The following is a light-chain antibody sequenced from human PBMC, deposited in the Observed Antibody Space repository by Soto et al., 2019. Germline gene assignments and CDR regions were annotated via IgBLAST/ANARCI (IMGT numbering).Light chain of an antibody. CDR2: ENN. CDR3: GAWDDSVGTYV. Sequence: QSVLTQPPSVSAAPGQRVTISCSGSSSNIGTSSVSWYQHLPGTVPKLLMYENNERPSGIPDRFSGSKSATSATLDITGLQTGDEADYYCGAWDDSVGTYVFGTGTKLTV. CDR1: SSNIGTSS. V-gene: IGLV1-51*02. J-gene: IGLJ1*01.